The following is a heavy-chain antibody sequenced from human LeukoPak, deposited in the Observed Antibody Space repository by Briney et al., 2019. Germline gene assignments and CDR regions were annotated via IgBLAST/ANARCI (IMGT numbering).Heavy chain of an antibody. D-gene: IGHD2-15*01. CDR1: GFTFSSYS. Sequence: PGGSLRLSCAASGFTFSSYSMNWVRQAPGKGLEWVSSISSSSSYIYYADSLKGRFTISRDNAKNSLYLQMNSLRAEDTAVYYCARDRSYCSGGSCYTEYYFDYWGQGTLVTVSS. J-gene: IGHJ4*02. V-gene: IGHV3-21*01. CDR3: ARDRSYCSGGSCYTEYYFDY. CDR2: ISSSSSYI.